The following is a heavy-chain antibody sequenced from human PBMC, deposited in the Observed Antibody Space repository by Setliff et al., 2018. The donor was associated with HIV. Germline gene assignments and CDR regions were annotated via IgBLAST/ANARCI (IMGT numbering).Heavy chain of an antibody. CDR2: MCHNENGVTT. J-gene: IGHJ1*01. D-gene: IGHD6-19*01. V-gene: IGHV4-59*01. CDR3: ARDRGSGWYGYFQQ. Sequence: PSETLSLTCIVSGGSMDNYYWNWVRQPPGKGPEWIGNMCHNENGVTTNQNPSLKSRVVMYLDRTKNELSLSLFSATTADTAVYYCARDRGSGWYGYFQQWGQGSQVTVSS. CDR1: GGSMDNYY.